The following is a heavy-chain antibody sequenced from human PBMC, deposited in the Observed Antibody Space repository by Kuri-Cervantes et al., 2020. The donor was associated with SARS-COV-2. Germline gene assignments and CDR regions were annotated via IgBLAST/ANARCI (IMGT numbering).Heavy chain of an antibody. CDR1: GFTFSSYW. V-gene: IGHV3-7*01. D-gene: IGHD5-24*01. CDR2: IKQDGSEK. CDR3: ARARMAGPFDY. J-gene: IGHJ4*02. Sequence: GGSLRLSCAASGFTFSSYWMSWVRQAPGKGLEWVPNIKQDGSEKYYVDSVKGRFTISRDNAKNSLYLQMNSLRAEDTAVYYCARARMAGPFDYWGQGTLVTVSS.